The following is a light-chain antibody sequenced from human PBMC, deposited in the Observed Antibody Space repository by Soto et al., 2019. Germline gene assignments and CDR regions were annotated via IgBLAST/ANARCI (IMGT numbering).Light chain of an antibody. CDR1: QSVLYSSSNRNY. V-gene: IGKV4-1*01. J-gene: IGKJ1*01. CDR3: QQCYSRPPWT. Sequence: DIVMTQSPDSLAVSLGERATINCKSSQSVLYSSSNRNYLAWYQQKPGQPPKLLIYWASTRESGVPDRFSGSGSGTDFTLTISSLQADDVAVYYCQQCYSRPPWTFGQGTKVEIK. CDR2: WAS.